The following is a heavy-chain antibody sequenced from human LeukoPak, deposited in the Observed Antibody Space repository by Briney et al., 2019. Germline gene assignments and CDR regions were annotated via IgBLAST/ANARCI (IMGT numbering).Heavy chain of an antibody. CDR2: INSDGSST. CDR1: GFTFSSYW. V-gene: IGHV3-74*01. Sequence: GGSLRLSCAGSGFTFSSYWMHWVRQAPGKGLVWVSRINSDGSSTSYADSVKGRFTISRDNAKNKLYLQMSSLRAEDTAVYYCARVSMGYYENYWGQGTLVTVSS. J-gene: IGHJ4*02. D-gene: IGHD3-3*01. CDR3: ARVSMGYYENY.